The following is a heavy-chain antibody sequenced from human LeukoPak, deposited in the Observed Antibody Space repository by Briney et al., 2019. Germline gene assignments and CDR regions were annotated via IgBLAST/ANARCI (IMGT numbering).Heavy chain of an antibody. D-gene: IGHD3-3*01. J-gene: IGHJ4*02. CDR1: GGSFSGYY. V-gene: IGHV4-34*01. Sequence: SETLSLTCAVYGGSFSGYYWSWIRQPPGKGLEWIGEINHSGSTNYNPSLKSRVTISADTSKNQFSLKLSSVTAADTAVYYCATFFWSGLDYWGQGTLVTVSS. CDR3: ATFFWSGLDY. CDR2: INHSGST.